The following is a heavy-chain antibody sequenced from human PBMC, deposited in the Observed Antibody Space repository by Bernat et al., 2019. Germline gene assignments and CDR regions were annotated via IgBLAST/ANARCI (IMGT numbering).Heavy chain of an antibody. D-gene: IGHD2-15*01. Sequence: EVQLLESGGGLVQPGGSLRLSCAASGFTFNSYAMSWVRQAPGKGLEWVSAFSGSGGSTYYADSVKGRFTISRDKSKNTLYLQMNSLRAEDTALYYCAKATGVVAPTYIDYWGQGTLVTVSS. CDR1: GFTFNSYA. CDR3: AKATGVVAPTYIDY. CDR2: FSGSGGST. J-gene: IGHJ4*02. V-gene: IGHV3-23*01.